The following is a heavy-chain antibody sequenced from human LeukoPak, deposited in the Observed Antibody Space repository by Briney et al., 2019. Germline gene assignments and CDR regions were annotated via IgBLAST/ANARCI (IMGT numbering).Heavy chain of an antibody. V-gene: IGHV3-33*08. D-gene: IGHD2-2*02. CDR2: IWYDGSNK. CDR1: GFAFSHYA. J-gene: IGHJ5*02. CDR3: AREVIVVVPAAIHYWFDP. Sequence: GGSLRLSCAASGFAFSHYAIHWVRQAPGKGLEWVAVIWYDGSNKYYADSVKGRFTISRDNSKNALYLQMNSLRAEDTAVYYCAREVIVVVPAAIHYWFDPWGQGTLVTVSS.